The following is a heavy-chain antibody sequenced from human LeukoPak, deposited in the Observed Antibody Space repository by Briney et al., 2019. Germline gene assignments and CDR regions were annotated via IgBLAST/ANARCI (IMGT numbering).Heavy chain of an antibody. CDR3: ARERVGLRWYHRNDAFDI. J-gene: IGHJ3*02. V-gene: IGHV3-66*01. CDR2: IHSVGST. D-gene: IGHD4-23*01. Sequence: ARSMTLARAASTLTLSSNYMSCDSQAQGEVMEWDAVIHSVGSTYYPDSAKGRFTISRDNSKKPLYLQMNSIRAEDTAVYYCARERVGLRWYHRNDAFDIWGEGTMVTVSS. CDR1: TLTLSSNY.